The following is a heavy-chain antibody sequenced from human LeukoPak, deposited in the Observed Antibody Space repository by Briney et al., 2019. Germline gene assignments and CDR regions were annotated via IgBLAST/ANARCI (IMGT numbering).Heavy chain of an antibody. J-gene: IGHJ4*02. CDR3: ASWVDPIVVVVAATREFDY. CDR1: GGSISSSSYH. Sequence: PSETLSLTCTVSGGSISSSSYHWGWIRQPPGKGLEWIGSIYYSGSTYYNPSLKSRVTISVDTSKNQFSLKLSSVAAADTAVYYCASWVDPIVVVVAATREFDYWGQGTLVTVSS. D-gene: IGHD2-15*01. V-gene: IGHV4-39*01. CDR2: IYYSGST.